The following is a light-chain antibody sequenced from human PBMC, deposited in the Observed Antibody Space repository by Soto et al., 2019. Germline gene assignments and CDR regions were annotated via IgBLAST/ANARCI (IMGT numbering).Light chain of an antibody. J-gene: IGKJ1*01. CDR1: QSLLYSNGYTY. CDR2: WGF. Sequence: DIVMTQSPLSLPVTPGEPASISCRSSQSLLYSNGYTYLEWYVQKPGQAPQLLIYWGFNRASGVPDRFSGSGSGTDFTLEISRMEAEDVGVYYCMQALQAPLTFGQGTKVEIK. CDR3: MQALQAPLT. V-gene: IGKV2-28*01.